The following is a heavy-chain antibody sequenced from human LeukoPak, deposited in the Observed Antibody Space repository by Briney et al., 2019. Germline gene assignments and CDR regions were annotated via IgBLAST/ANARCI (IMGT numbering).Heavy chain of an antibody. V-gene: IGHV3-30*02. J-gene: IGHJ6*03. CDR1: GFTFSSYG. Sequence: GGSLRLSCAAPGFTFSSYGMHWVRQAPGKGLEWVAFIRYDGSNKYYADSVKGRFTISRDNSKNTLYLQMNSLRAEDTAVYYCAKDDRYSGSKGLYYYYMDVWGKGTTVTVSS. CDR3: AKDDRYSGSKGLYYYYMDV. D-gene: IGHD1-26*01. CDR2: IRYDGSNK.